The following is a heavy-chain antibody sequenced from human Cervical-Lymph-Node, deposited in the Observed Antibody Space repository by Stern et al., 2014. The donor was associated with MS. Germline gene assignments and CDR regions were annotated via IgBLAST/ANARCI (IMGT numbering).Heavy chain of an antibody. CDR1: GGSVSRGSYY. V-gene: IGHV4-61*03. J-gene: IGHJ4*02. CDR2: IYYSGST. D-gene: IGHD3-22*01. CDR3: ARDVGDSSGYL. Sequence: QLQLQESGPGLVKPSETLSLTCVVSGGSVSRGSYYWTWIRQPPGKGLEWVGHIYYSGSTKYNPSLKSRVTISKDTSNNHFSLKLSSVTAADTAVYYCARDVGDSSGYLWGQGALVTVSS.